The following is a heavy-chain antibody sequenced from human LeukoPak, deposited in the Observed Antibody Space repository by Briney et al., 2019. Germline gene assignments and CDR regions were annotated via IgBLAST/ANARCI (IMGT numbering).Heavy chain of an antibody. V-gene: IGHV3-53*01. CDR2: IYSGGST. J-gene: IGHJ3*02. CDR3: ASGEKFDDAFDI. CDR1: GFTFSSYA. D-gene: IGHD3-9*01. Sequence: GGSLRLSCAASGFTFSSYAMSWVRQAPGKGLEWVSVIYSGGSTYYADSVKGRFTISRDNSKNTLYLQMNSLRAEDTAVYYCASGEKFDDAFDIWGQGTMVTVSS.